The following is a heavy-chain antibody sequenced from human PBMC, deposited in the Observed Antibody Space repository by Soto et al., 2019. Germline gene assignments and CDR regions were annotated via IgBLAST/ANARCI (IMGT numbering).Heavy chain of an antibody. CDR2: IYNSGTT. D-gene: IGHD2-15*01. V-gene: IGHV4-59*01. Sequence: SETLSLTCTVSGGSISSYYWSWFRQPPEKGQEWIGYIYNSGTTNYSPSLKSRVTISVDTSKNQFSLKLSSVTAADTAVYYCARDPPLFCTGGSCPHFAFDVWGQGRMVTVSS. CDR1: GGSISSYY. J-gene: IGHJ3*01. CDR3: ARDPPLFCTGGSCPHFAFDV.